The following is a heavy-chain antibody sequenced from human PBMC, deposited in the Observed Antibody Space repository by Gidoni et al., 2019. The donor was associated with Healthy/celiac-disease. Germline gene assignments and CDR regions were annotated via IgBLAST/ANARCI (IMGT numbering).Heavy chain of an antibody. CDR3: TTGRLGDYDFWSGYGN. CDR2: IKSKTDGGTT. CDR1: GFTFSNAW. J-gene: IGHJ4*02. D-gene: IGHD3-3*01. V-gene: IGHV3-15*01. Sequence: EVQLAESGGGLVKPGGSLRLSCAASGFTFSNAWMSWVRQAPGQGLEWVGRIKSKTDGGTTDYAAPVKGRFTISRDDSKNTLYLQMNSLKTEDTAVYYCTTGRLGDYDFWSGYGNWGQGTLVTVSS.